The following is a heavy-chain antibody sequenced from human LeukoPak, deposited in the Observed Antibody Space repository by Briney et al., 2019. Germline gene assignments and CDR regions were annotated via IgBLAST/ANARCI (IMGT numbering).Heavy chain of an antibody. Sequence: PSETLSLTCAVYGGSFSGYYWSWIRQPPGKGLEWIGEINHSGSTNYNPSLKSRVTISVDTSKNQFSLKLSSVTAADTAVYYCARRIGSGIAVAADALYYLDYWGQGTLVTVSS. J-gene: IGHJ4*02. CDR3: ARRIGSGIAVAADALYYLDY. V-gene: IGHV4-34*01. CDR1: GGSFSGYY. D-gene: IGHD6-19*01. CDR2: INHSGST.